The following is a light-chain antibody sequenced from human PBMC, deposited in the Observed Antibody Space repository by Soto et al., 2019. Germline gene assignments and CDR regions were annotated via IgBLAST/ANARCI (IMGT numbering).Light chain of an antibody. J-gene: IGLJ3*02. V-gene: IGLV2-14*01. CDR3: SSYTSSGTHWV. CDR2: EVS. CDR1: SSDIGTYNY. Sequence: QSVLTQPASVSGSPGQSITSSCTGSSSDIGTYNYLSWYQQHPGKAPKLMIYEVSDRPSGISNRFSGSKSGNTASLTISGLQAEDEADYYCSSYTSSGTHWVFGGGTKLTVL.